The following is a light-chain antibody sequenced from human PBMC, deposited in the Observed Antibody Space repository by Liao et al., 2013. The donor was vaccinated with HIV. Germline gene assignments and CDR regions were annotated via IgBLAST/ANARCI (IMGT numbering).Light chain of an antibody. Sequence: YVLTQPPSVSVAPGQTAVMTCGGNNIRSRGVHWYQQRPGQAPVLVMYYDQNRPSGIPERISGSTSENTATLTISRAEAGDEADYYCQLWDRSSAHPCVFGPGTKVTVL. CDR3: QLWDRSSAHPCV. CDR1: NIRSRG. J-gene: IGLJ1*01. V-gene: IGLV3-21*04. CDR2: YDQ.